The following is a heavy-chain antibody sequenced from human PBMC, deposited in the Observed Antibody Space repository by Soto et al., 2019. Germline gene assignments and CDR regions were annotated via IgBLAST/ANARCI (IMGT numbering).Heavy chain of an antibody. J-gene: IGHJ3*02. Sequence: GGSLRLSCAASGFTFSSYWMSWVRQAPGKGLEWVANIKQDGSEKYYVDSVKGRFTISRDNAKNSLYLQMNSLRAEDTAVYYCARDGVYCSGGSCPHDAFDIWGQGTMVTVSS. CDR2: IKQDGSEK. CDR3: ARDGVYCSGGSCPHDAFDI. D-gene: IGHD2-15*01. V-gene: IGHV3-7*01. CDR1: GFTFSSYW.